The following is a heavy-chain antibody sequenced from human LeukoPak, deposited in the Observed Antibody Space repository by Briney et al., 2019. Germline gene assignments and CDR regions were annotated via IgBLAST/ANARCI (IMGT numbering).Heavy chain of an antibody. Sequence: SETLSLTCTASGGSISSHYWRWIRQPPGKGLEWIGYIYYCGSTHYNPSLKSRVTISVDTSKNQISLKLRSVPAADMGVYYWARDAGYYDFWCGYYRVYYYYYMDVWGKGTTITVSS. J-gene: IGHJ6*03. V-gene: IGHV4-59*11. CDR2: IYYCGST. CDR1: GGSISSHY. CDR3: ARDAGYYDFWCGYYRVYYYYYMDV. D-gene: IGHD3-3*01.